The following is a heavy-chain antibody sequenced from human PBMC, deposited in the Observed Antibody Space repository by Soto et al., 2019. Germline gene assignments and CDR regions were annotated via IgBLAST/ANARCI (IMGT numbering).Heavy chain of an antibody. CDR3: ARGVSRGYSYGYADY. CDR2: IFTSGST. CDR1: GGSINSGAYY. D-gene: IGHD5-18*01. Sequence: PSETLSLTCTVSGGSINSGAYYWSWIRQHPGKGLEWIGYIFTSGSTYYNPSLKSRVTISVDTSKNHFSLKLRSVTAADTAVYYCARGVSRGYSYGYADYWGHGTRVTVSS. J-gene: IGHJ4*03. V-gene: IGHV4-31*03.